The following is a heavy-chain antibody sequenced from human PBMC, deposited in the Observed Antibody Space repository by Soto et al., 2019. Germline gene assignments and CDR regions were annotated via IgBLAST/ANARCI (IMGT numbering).Heavy chain of an antibody. D-gene: IGHD3-22*01. CDR3: AREGFSGAYLAY. V-gene: IGHV1-69*01. CDR1: GGTFGSYA. J-gene: IGHJ4*02. Sequence: QVQLVQSGAEVKKPGSSVKVSCKASGGTFGSYAIAWVRQAPGQGLEWMGGSVPIFTTANYAQKFQGRVTITADESTSTAYMELNDLTSEDTAVYYCAREGFSGAYLAYWGQGTLVTVSS. CDR2: SVPIFTTA.